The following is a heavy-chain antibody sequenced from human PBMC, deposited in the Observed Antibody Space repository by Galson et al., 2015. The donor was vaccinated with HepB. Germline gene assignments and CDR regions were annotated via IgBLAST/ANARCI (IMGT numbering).Heavy chain of an antibody. CDR2: ISGSGGST. Sequence: SLRLSCAASGFTLSSYAMSWVRQAPGKGLEWVSAISGSGGSTYYADSVKGRFTISRDNSKNTLYLQMNSLRAEDTAVYYCANGYDSSDYYWDLADYWGQGTLVTVSS. CDR1: GFTLSSYA. D-gene: IGHD3-22*01. V-gene: IGHV3-23*01. CDR3: ANGYDSSDYYWDLADY. J-gene: IGHJ4*02.